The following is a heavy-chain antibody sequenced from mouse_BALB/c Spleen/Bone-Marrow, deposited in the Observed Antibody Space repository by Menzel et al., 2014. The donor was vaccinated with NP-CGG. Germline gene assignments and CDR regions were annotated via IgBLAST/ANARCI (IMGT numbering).Heavy chain of an antibody. J-gene: IGHJ2*01. Sequence: EVHLVESGGGLVQPGGSLKLSCAASGFDFSRYWMSWVRQAPGKGLEWIGEINLDSGTINYTPSLKDKFIISRDNAKNTLYLQMSKGRSEDTALYYCARQGYYVKGGYWGQGTTLTVAS. CDR2: INLDSGTI. V-gene: IGHV4-1*02. CDR1: GFDFSRYW. D-gene: IGHD2-1*01. CDR3: ARQGYYVKGGY.